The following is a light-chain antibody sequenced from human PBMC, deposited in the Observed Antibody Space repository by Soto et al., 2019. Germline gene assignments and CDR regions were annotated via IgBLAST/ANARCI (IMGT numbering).Light chain of an antibody. Sequence: SYELTQPPSVSVAPGKTDRITCGGTNIGSKSVRWYQQKPDQAPVLVIYYDSDRPPGIPERFSGANYCNTTTLTISRVEAGDEADYYCQVWDSSSDHVVFGGGTKLTVL. CDR3: QVWDSSSDHVV. J-gene: IGLJ2*01. V-gene: IGLV3-21*04. CDR2: YDS. CDR1: NIGSKS.